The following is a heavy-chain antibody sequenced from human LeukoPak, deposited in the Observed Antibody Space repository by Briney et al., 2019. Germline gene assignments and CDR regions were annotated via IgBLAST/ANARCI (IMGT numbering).Heavy chain of an antibody. CDR3: ARAITGTDRLVDY. CDR1: GYSFTSYW. CDR2: IYPGDSDT. V-gene: IGHV5-51*01. J-gene: IGHJ4*02. Sequence: PGESLKISCKGSGYSFTSYWIGWVRQMPGKGLEWMGIIYPGDSDTRYSPSFQGQVTISADKSISTAYLQWSNLKASDTAMYYCARAITGTDRLVDYWGQGTLVTVSS. D-gene: IGHD1-20*01.